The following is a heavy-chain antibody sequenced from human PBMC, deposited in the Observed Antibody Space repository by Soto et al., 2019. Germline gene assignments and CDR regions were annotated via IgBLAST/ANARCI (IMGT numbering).Heavy chain of an antibody. D-gene: IGHD6-13*01. CDR1: GFTFSSYA. V-gene: IGHV3-30-3*01. CDR2: ISYDGSNK. J-gene: IGHJ5*02. Sequence: PGGSLRLSCAASGFTFSSYAMHWVRQAPGKGLEWVAVISYDGSNKYYADSVRGRFTISRDNSKNTLYLQMNSLRAEDTAVYYCAREREDIAAAGTFWFDPWGQGTLVTVSS. CDR3: AREREDIAAAGTFWFDP.